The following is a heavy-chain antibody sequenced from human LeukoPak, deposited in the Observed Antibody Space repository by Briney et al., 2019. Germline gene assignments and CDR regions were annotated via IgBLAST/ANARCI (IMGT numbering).Heavy chain of an antibody. CDR2: ISYSGSP. J-gene: IGHJ4*02. D-gene: IGHD2-15*01. CDR3: ARTYCRGGSCHFDY. CDR1: GGSSSSYY. V-gene: IGHV4-59*08. Sequence: SETLSCTSTVSGGSSSSYYWSWIRQPPGQGLKWIGNISYSGSPDSNPSLKSRATISVDTSKNQISLKLSSVTAADTAVYYCARTYCRGGSCHFDYWGQGTLVTVSS.